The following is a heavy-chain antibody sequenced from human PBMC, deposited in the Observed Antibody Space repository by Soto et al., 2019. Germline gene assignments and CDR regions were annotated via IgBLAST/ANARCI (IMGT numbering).Heavy chain of an antibody. CDR2: INAGNGNT. D-gene: IGHD6-19*01. CDR3: ARVRYSSGCGFDP. Sequence: GASVKVSCKASGYTFTSYAMHWVRQAPGQRPEWMGWINAGNGNTKYSQKFQGRVTITRDTSASTAYMELSSLRSEDTAVYYCARVRYSSGCGFDPWGQGTLVTVSS. V-gene: IGHV1-3*01. CDR1: GYTFTSYA. J-gene: IGHJ5*02.